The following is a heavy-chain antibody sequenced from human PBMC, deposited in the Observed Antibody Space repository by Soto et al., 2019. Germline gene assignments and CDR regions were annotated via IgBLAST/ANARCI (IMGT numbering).Heavy chain of an antibody. CDR1: GFTVSSNY. Sequence: EVQLVESGGGLIHPGGSLRLSCAASGFTVSSNYMSWVRQAPGKGLEWFSVIYSGGSTYYADSVKVRFTISLDISKNTLYLQMNRLRDEDTAVYYCARDLLLTDYYDSSGYYYYYGMDVWGQGTTVTVSS. V-gene: IGHV3-53*01. CDR3: ARDLLLTDYYDSSGYYYYYGMDV. D-gene: IGHD3-22*01. J-gene: IGHJ6*02. CDR2: IYSGGST.